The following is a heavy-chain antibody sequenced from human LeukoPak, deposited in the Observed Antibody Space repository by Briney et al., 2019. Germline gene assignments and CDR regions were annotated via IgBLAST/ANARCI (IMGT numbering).Heavy chain of an antibody. J-gene: IGHJ4*02. D-gene: IGHD6-13*01. CDR2: IYHSGST. CDR3: ARGTYSSSWLFDY. V-gene: IGHV4-30-2*01. Sequence: WSWIXXPPGKGLXWIGYIYHSGSTYYNPSLKSRVTISVDRSKNQFSLNLNSVTAADTAVYYCARGTYSSSWLFDYWGQGTLVTVSS.